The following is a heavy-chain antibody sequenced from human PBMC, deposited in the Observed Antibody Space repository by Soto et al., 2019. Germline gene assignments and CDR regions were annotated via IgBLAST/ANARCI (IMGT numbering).Heavy chain of an antibody. D-gene: IGHD2-15*01. Sequence: EVQLLESGVGLVTPGWSLRLSCVASGFTFSFDTMDWVRQAPGKGLEWVSSITSDSAYIYYADSMNGRFTISRDTANNSLCLQMSSLRAEDTAVYYCAKARLEPDCSGGRCPTPHFWGQGTLVADSS. J-gene: IGHJ4*02. V-gene: IGHV3-21*02. CDR2: ITSDSAYI. CDR1: GFTFSFDT. CDR3: AKARLEPDCSGGRCPTPHF.